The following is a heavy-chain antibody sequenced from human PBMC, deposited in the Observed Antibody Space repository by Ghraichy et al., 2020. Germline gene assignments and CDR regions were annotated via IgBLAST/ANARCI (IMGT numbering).Heavy chain of an antibody. V-gene: IGHV3-23*01. CDR3: AKWGGGIAVADTPYYYYGMDV. D-gene: IGHD6-19*01. CDR2: ISGSGGST. J-gene: IGHJ6*02. CDR1: GFTFSSYA. Sequence: GGSLRLSCAASGFTFSSYAMSWVRQAPGKGLEWVSAISGSGGSTYYADSVKGRFTISRDNSKNTLYLQMNSLRAEDTAVYYCAKWGGGIAVADTPYYYYGMDVWGQGTTVTVSS.